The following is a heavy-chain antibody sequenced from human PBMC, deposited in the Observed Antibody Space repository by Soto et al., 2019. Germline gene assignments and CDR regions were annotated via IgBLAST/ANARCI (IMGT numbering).Heavy chain of an antibody. CDR1: GYTFTSYA. D-gene: IGHD2-15*01. V-gene: IGHV1-3*01. Sequence: ASVKVSCKASGYTFTSYAMHWVRQAPGQRLEWMGWINAGNGNTKYSQKFQGRVTITRDTSASTAYMELSSLRSEDTAVYYCARELGYCSGGSCYSGTLSYYYYGMGVWGQGTTVTVSS. J-gene: IGHJ6*02. CDR3: ARELGYCSGGSCYSGTLSYYYYGMGV. CDR2: INAGNGNT.